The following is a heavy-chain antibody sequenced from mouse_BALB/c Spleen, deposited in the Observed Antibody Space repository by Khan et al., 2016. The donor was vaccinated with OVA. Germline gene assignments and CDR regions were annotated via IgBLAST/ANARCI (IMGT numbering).Heavy chain of an antibody. J-gene: IGHJ4*01. CDR2: ISHGGSSV. Sequence: EVKLMESGGGLVQPGGSLKLSCAASGFTFSSYTMSWVRQTPDKRLEWVAFISHGGSSVYYPDTVKGRFTSSRDTAKNTLYLQMSSLKSEDTAMYYCTRPSTTQYDYGMDYWGQGTSVIVSS. V-gene: IGHV5-12-2*01. CDR3: TRPSTTQYDYGMDY. CDR1: GFTFSSYT. D-gene: IGHD1-1*01.